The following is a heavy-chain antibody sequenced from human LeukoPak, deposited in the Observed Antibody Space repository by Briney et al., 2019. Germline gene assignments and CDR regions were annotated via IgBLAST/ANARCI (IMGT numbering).Heavy chain of an antibody. D-gene: IGHD3-22*01. CDR2: IYYSGST. V-gene: IGHV4-39*01. Sequence: SETLSLTCIVSGGSISSSGYYWGWIRQPPGKGLEWIGSIYYSGSTYYNPSLKSRVTISVDTPKNQFSLKLSSVTAADTAVYYCARHNYDSSGYNWFDPWGQGTLVTVSS. J-gene: IGHJ5*02. CDR3: ARHNYDSSGYNWFDP. CDR1: GGSISSSGYY.